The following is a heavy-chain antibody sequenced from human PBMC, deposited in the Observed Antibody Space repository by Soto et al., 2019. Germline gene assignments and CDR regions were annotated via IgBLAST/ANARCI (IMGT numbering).Heavy chain of an antibody. J-gene: IGHJ6*02. Sequence: GGSLRLSCAAPGFTFSSYWMSWVRQAPGKGLEWVANIRQDGSEKYYVDSVKGRFTISRDNAKNSLYLQMNSLRAEDTAVYYCARDLGYSKDPRALYYYYGMDVGGQGTTVTVSS. CDR2: IRQDGSEK. D-gene: IGHD4-4*01. CDR1: GFTFSSYW. CDR3: ARDLGYSKDPRALYYYYGMDV. V-gene: IGHV3-7*01.